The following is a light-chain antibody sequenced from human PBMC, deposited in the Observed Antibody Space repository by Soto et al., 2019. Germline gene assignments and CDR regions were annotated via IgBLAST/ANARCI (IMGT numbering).Light chain of an antibody. J-gene: IGKJ1*01. V-gene: IGKV4-1*01. CDR1: QSVLYSSNNKNY. CDR3: QQHYSTPQT. CDR2: WAS. Sequence: DIVMTQSPDSLAVSLGERATINCKSSQSVLYSSNNKNYLAWYQQKPGQPPKLLIYWASTRESGVPDRFSGSGSGTDFTLTISSLQAEDVAAYYCQQHYSTPQTFGQGTKGEIK.